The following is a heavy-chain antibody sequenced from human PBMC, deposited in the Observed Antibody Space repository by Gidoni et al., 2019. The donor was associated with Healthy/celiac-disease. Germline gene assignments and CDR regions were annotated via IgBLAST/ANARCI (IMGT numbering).Heavy chain of an antibody. J-gene: IGHJ4*02. D-gene: IGHD6-19*01. CDR2: INHSGST. Sequence: QVQLQQWGAGLLKPSETLSLTCAVYGGSFSGYYWSWIRQPPGKGLELIGEINHSGSTNYNPSLKSRVNISVDTSKNQFSLKLSSVTAADTAVYYCARDQSSGWSQIDYWGQGTLVTVSS. V-gene: IGHV4-34*01. CDR3: ARDQSSGWSQIDY. CDR1: GGSFSGYY.